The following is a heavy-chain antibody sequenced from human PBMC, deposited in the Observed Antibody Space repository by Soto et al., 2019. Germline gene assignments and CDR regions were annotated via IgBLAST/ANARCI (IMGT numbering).Heavy chain of an antibody. Sequence: QVQLQESGPGLVKPSGTLSLTCAVSGGSISSSNWWRWVRQPPGKGLEWIGEIYHSGSTNYNPSLKSRVTISVDKSKIQFSRKLSSVTAAVTAVYYCARDREGDCSSTSCYTDAFDIWGQGTMVTVSS. J-gene: IGHJ3*02. CDR2: IYHSGST. D-gene: IGHD2-2*02. V-gene: IGHV4-4*02. CDR3: ARDREGDCSSTSCYTDAFDI. CDR1: GGSISSSNW.